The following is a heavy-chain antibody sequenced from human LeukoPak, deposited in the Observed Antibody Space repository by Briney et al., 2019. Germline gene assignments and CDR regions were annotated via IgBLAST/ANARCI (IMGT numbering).Heavy chain of an antibody. V-gene: IGHV4-61*01. CDR3: AGEARGIAAAGTGY. CDR2: IYYSGST. D-gene: IGHD6-13*01. Sequence: SETLSLTCAVSGYSISSGYYWGWIRQPPGKGLEWIGYIYYSGSTNYNPSLKSRVTISVDTSKNQFSLKLSSVTAADTAVYYCAGEARGIAAAGTGYWGQGTLVTVSS. J-gene: IGHJ4*02. CDR1: GYSISSGYY.